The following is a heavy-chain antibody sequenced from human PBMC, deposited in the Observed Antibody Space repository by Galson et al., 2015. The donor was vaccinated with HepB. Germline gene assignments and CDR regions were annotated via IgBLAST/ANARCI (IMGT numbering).Heavy chain of an antibody. J-gene: IGHJ1*01. CDR1: GFTLSSYA. Sequence: SLRLSCAASGFTLSSYAMHRVRQAPGKGLEYVSAISSNGGSTYYADSVKGRFTISRDNSKNTLYLQMSSLRAEDTAVYYCVKGYCSGGSCYSTTHFQHWGQGTLVTVSS. V-gene: IGHV3-64D*06. D-gene: IGHD2-15*01. CDR3: VKGYCSGGSCYSTTHFQH. CDR2: ISSNGGST.